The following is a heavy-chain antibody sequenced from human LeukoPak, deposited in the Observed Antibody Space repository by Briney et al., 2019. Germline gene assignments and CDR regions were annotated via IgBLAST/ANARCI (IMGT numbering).Heavy chain of an antibody. CDR1: GGSLSDHY. CDR2: INHSGSP. Sequence: SETLSLTCAVHGGSLSDHYCIWIRQSPGKGLEWIGEINHSGSPNYSPSFKSRVTISVDRSKNQFSLKLSSVTAADTAVYYCARNNGGYDYWGQGTLVTVSS. CDR3: ARNNGGYDY. D-gene: IGHD4-23*01. J-gene: IGHJ4*02. V-gene: IGHV4-34*01.